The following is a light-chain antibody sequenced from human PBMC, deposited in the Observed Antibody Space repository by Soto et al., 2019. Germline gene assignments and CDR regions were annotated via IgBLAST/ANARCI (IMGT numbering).Light chain of an antibody. CDR1: QGISNY. CDR3: QKYNSAPNT. CDR2: AAS. V-gene: IGKV1-27*01. J-gene: IGKJ2*01. Sequence: DIQMTQSASSLSASVGDRVTITCRASQGISNYLAWYQQKPGKVPKLLIYAASTLQSGVPSRFSGSGSGTEFTLTISSLQPVDVATYYCQKYNSAPNTFGQGTKLEIK.